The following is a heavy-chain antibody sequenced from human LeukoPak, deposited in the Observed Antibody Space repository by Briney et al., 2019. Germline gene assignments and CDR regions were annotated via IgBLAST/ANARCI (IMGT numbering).Heavy chain of an antibody. Sequence: ASVKVSCKASGYTFTSYDINWVRQATGQGLEWMGWMNPNSGNTGYAQKFQGRVTMTRNTSISIAYMELSSLRSEDTAVYYCARGYCSSTSCFPDPWGQGTLVTVSS. CDR3: ARGYCSSTSCFPDP. V-gene: IGHV1-8*01. D-gene: IGHD2-2*01. CDR2: MNPNSGNT. CDR1: GYTFTSYD. J-gene: IGHJ5*02.